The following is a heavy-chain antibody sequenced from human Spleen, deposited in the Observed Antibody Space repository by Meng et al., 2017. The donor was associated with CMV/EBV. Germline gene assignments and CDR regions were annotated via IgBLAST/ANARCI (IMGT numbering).Heavy chain of an antibody. CDR3: ARGMMGAFDY. CDR2: ISSDGGST. Sequence: GGSLRLSCAASGFSFSRYGLYWVRQAPGKGLEYVSAISSDGGSTYYADSVKGRFTTSRDISKNTLYLQMGSLRPEDMGVYYCARGMMGAFDYWGQGTLVTVSS. CDR1: GFSFSRYG. J-gene: IGHJ4*02. D-gene: IGHD3-16*01. V-gene: IGHV3-64*02.